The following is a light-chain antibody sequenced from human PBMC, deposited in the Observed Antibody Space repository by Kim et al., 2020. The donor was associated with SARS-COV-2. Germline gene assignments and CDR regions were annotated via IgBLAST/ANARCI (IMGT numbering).Light chain of an antibody. CDR2: WAS. CDR3: QHYYTTPLT. CDR1: QSVLYSSNNKNY. Sequence: ATINCKSSQSVLYSSNNKNYLAWYRQKPGQPPKVLIYWASTRESGVPDRFSGSGSGTDFTLTISSLQAEDVAIYYCQHYYTTPLTFGGGTKVDIK. V-gene: IGKV4-1*01. J-gene: IGKJ4*01.